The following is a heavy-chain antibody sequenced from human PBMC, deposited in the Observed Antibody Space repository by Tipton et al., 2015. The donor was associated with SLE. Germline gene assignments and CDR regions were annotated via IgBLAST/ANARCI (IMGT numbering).Heavy chain of an antibody. J-gene: IGHJ5*02. CDR1: GGSISSGDCY. V-gene: IGHV4-31*03. Sequence: TLSLTCTVSGGSISSGDCYWTWIRQLPGKGLEWIGYIYYSGSTSYSSSLKSRLTISMDTSKNQFSLKLTSVTAADTAMYYCARGLGLRPDSWGQGTLITVSS. D-gene: IGHD3/OR15-3a*01. CDR2: IYYSGST. CDR3: ARGLGLRPDS.